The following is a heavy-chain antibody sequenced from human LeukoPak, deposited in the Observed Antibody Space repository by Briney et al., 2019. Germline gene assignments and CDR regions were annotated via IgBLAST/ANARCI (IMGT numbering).Heavy chain of an antibody. V-gene: IGHV3-53*01. D-gene: IGHD4-17*01. CDR1: GFSVSSNY. Sequence: GGSLRLSCAASGFSVSSNYMSWVRQAPGKGLEWVSVIYSGDRTYYADSVKGRFIISRDNAKNSLYLQMSSLRAEDTAVYYCARDRLHYVEYEKTFDYWGQGTLVTVSS. CDR2: IYSGDRT. J-gene: IGHJ4*02. CDR3: ARDRLHYVEYEKTFDY.